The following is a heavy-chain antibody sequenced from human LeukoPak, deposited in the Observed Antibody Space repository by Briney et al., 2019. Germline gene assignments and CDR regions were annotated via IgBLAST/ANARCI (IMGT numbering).Heavy chain of an antibody. J-gene: IGHJ3*02. CDR3: AITRYYYDSSGYARDAFDI. V-gene: IGHV1-18*01. Sequence: ASVKVSCKASGYTFTNYGISWVRQAPGQGLEWMGWISAYNGNTNYAQKLQGRVTMTTDTSTSTAYMELRSLRSDDTAVYYCAITRYYYDSSGYARDAFDIWGQGTMVTVSS. D-gene: IGHD3-22*01. CDR2: ISAYNGNT. CDR1: GYTFTNYG.